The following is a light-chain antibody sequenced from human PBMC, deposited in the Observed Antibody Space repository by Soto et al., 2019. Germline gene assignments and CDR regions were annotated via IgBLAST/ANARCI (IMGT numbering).Light chain of an antibody. J-gene: IGKJ1*01. Sequence: DIQVNQSPSTLSASVGDRVTLTCRASQSISSWLAWYQQKPGKAPKLLIYAASTLQSGVPSRFSGSGSGTDFTLTISCLQSEDFATYYCQQYYSYPGTFAQGTKADIK. CDR2: AAS. CDR1: QSISSW. CDR3: QQYYSYPGT. V-gene: IGKV1-5*01.